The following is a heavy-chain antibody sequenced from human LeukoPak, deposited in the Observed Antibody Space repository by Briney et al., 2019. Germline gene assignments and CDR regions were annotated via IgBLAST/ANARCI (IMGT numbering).Heavy chain of an antibody. V-gene: IGHV1-18*01. J-gene: IGHJ4*02. D-gene: IGHD4-23*01. CDR2: ISGYNGDT. CDR1: GYTFTSYG. Sequence: ASVKVSCKASGYTFTSYGITWVRQAPGQGLEWMGWISGYNGDTKYAQQVQGRVTVTTDTSTSTAYMELRSLSLDDTAVYYCARGDYGGGFDYWGQGTLVTVSS. CDR3: ARGDYGGGFDY.